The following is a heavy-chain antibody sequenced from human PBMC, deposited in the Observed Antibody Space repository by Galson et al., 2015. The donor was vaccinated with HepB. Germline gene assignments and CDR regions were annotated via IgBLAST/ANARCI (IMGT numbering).Heavy chain of an antibody. CDR3: AAGTRAGAYWYFDL. J-gene: IGHJ2*01. CDR2: IVVGSGNT. CDR1: GFTFTSSA. Sequence: SVKVSYKASGFTFTSSAMQWVRQARGQRLEWIGWIVVGSGNTNYAQKFQERVTITRDMSTSTAYMELSSLRSEDTAVYYCAAGTRAGAYWYFDLWGRGTLVTVSS. D-gene: IGHD2-2*01. V-gene: IGHV1-58*02.